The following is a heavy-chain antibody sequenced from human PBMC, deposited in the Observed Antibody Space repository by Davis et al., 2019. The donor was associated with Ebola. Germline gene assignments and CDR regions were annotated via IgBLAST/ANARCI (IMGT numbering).Heavy chain of an antibody. CDR2: IYYSGST. Sequence: GSLRLSCTVSGGSISSSSYYWGWIRQPPGKGLEWIGRIYYSGSTYYNPSLKSRVTISVDTSKNQFSLKLSSVTAADTAVYYCASRFGVPVPWGQGTLVTVSS. CDR1: GGSISSSSYY. J-gene: IGHJ5*02. D-gene: IGHD3-3*01. V-gene: IGHV4-39*01. CDR3: ASRFGVPVP.